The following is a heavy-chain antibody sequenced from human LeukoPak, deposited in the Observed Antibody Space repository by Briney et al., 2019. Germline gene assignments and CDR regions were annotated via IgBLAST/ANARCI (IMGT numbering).Heavy chain of an antibody. D-gene: IGHD7-27*01. CDR3: ARDITGDDAFDI. CDR1: GFTVSSNY. Sequence: GGSLRLSCAASGFTVSSNYMNWVRQAPGKGLEWVSVIYSGGSTYYADSVKGRFTIFRDNSKNTLYLQMNSLRAEDTAVYYCARDITGDDAFDIWGQGTMVTVSS. V-gene: IGHV3-66*01. CDR2: IYSGGST. J-gene: IGHJ3*02.